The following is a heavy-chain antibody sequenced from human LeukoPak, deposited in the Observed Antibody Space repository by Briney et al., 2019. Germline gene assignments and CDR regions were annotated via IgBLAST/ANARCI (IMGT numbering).Heavy chain of an antibody. J-gene: IGHJ4*02. D-gene: IGHD3-10*01. CDR2: ISSSSSYI. CDR1: GFTFSSYS. Sequence: GGSLRLSCAASGFTFSSYSMNWVRQAPGKGLEWVSSISSSSSYIYYADSMKGRFTVSRDNAKNSLYLQVNSLRAEDTAVYYCARGLYGSGTYVVDYWGQGTLVTVSS. V-gene: IGHV3-21*01. CDR3: ARGLYGSGTYVVDY.